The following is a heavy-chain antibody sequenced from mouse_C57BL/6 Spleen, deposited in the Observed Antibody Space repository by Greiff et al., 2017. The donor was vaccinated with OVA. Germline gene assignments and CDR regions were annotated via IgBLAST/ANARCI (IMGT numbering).Heavy chain of an antibody. Sequence: EVKLMESGPELVKPGASVKISCKASGYSFTDYNMNWVKQSNGKSLEWIGVINPNYGTTSYNQKFKGKATLTVDQSSSTAYMQLNSLTSEDSAVYYCARGGDGYYGRYFDYWGQGTTLTVSS. V-gene: IGHV1-39*01. CDR1: GYSFTDYN. D-gene: IGHD2-3*01. CDR3: ARGGDGYYGRYFDY. J-gene: IGHJ2*01. CDR2: INPNYGTT.